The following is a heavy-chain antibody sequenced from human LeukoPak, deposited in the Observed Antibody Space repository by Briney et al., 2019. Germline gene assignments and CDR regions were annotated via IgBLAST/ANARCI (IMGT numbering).Heavy chain of an antibody. J-gene: IGHJ4*02. V-gene: IGHV3-7*01. CDR2: IKQDGSEK. D-gene: IGHD6-13*01. CDR3: ASVESSSSDY. CDR1: GFTFSSYA. Sequence: GSLRLSCAASGFTFSSYAMSWVRQAPGKGLEWVANIKQDGSEKYYVDSVKGRFTISRDNAKNSLYLQMNSLRAEDTAVYYCASVESSSSDYWGQGTLVTVSS.